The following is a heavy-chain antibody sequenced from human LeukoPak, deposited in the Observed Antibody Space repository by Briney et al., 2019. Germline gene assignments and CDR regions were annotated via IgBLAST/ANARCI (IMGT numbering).Heavy chain of an antibody. Sequence: SETLSLACTVSGGSISSYYWSLIRQPPGKGLEWIGYIYYSGSTNYNPSLKSRVTISVDTSKNQFSLKLSSVTAADTAVYYCARQGDYGVKFDYWGQGTLVTVSS. CDR2: IYYSGST. D-gene: IGHD4-17*01. CDR3: ARQGDYGVKFDY. CDR1: GGSISSYY. J-gene: IGHJ4*02. V-gene: IGHV4-59*08.